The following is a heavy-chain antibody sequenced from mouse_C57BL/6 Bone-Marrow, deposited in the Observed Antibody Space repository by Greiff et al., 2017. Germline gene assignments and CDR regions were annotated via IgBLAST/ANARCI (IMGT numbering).Heavy chain of an antibody. D-gene: IGHD2-4*01. J-gene: IGHJ1*03. V-gene: IGHV1-20*01. CDR1: GYSFTGYF. Sequence: VQLQQSGPELVKPGASVKISCKASGYSFTGYFMNWVMQSHGKSLEWIGRINPYNGDTFYNQKFKGKATLTVDKSSSTAHMELRSLTSEDSAVYYCARDRYDYDWYFDVWGTGTTVTVSS. CDR2: INPYNGDT. CDR3: ARDRYDYDWYFDV.